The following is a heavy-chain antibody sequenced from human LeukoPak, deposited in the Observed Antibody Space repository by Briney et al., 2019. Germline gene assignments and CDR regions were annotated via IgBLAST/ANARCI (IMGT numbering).Heavy chain of an antibody. CDR2: INHSGST. Sequence: SETLSLTCAVYGGSFSGYYWSWIRQPPGKGLEWIGEINHSGSTNYNPSLKSRVTISVDTSKNQFSLKLSSVTAADTAVYYCARQRFGDYDFWSGYYLIFDYWGQGTLVTVSS. J-gene: IGHJ4*02. CDR3: ARQRFGDYDFWSGYYLIFDY. D-gene: IGHD3-3*01. CDR1: GGSFSGYY. V-gene: IGHV4-34*01.